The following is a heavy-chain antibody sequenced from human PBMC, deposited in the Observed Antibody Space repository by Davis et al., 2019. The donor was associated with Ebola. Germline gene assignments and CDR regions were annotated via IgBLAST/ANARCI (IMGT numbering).Heavy chain of an antibody. CDR3: AREGFRGGAFDI. J-gene: IGHJ3*02. CDR1: GESIRSSDHF. CDR2: FYYGGGT. Sequence: PGGSLRLSCTVFGESIRSSDHFWGWVRQAPGKGLEWVGNFYYGGGTHYNPSLKSRLTISVDTSNNQFFLKVTSVAAADTAVYYCAREGFRGGAFDIWSQGTLVTVSS. D-gene: IGHD3-10*01. V-gene: IGHV4-39*07.